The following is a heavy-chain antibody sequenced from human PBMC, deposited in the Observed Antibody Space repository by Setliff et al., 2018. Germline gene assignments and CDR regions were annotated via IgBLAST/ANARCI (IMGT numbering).Heavy chain of an antibody. J-gene: IGHJ6*03. CDR2: IYTSWST. D-gene: IGHD3-3*01. CDR1: GGSVNSHY. CDR3: ARMSGFQYMDV. V-gene: IGHV4-4*07. Sequence: TSETLSLTCTVSGGSVNSHYWGWFRQPAGKGLEWIGQIYTSWSTNYNPSLQSRVTISLDTSKNQFSLSLSSVTAADTAVYYCARMSGFQYMDVWGKGTTVTVSS.